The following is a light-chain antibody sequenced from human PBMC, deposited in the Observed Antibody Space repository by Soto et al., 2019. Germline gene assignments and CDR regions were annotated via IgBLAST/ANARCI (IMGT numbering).Light chain of an antibody. Sequence: QSVLTQPPSVSAAPGQKVTISCSGISSSIENIYVSWYQQLPGTAPKILMYDNTKRPSGIPDRFSGSNSGTSATLVITGLQTGDEADYYCGTWDSSLSALVFGGGTKLTVL. J-gene: IGLJ2*01. CDR3: GTWDSSLSALV. CDR2: DNT. V-gene: IGLV1-51*01. CDR1: SSSIENIY.